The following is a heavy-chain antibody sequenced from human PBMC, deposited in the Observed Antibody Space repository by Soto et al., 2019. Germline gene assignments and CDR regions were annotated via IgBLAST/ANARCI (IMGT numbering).Heavy chain of an antibody. V-gene: IGHV4-39*01. J-gene: IGHJ4*02. CDR1: SRSSSSSSYY. D-gene: IGHD3-22*01. CDR3: AGCNFNYCDSSGYYPLFGY. Sequence: WKTRPRTSTVSSRSSSSSSYYWRWLRQPTGKGLEWIGSIYYSGSTYYNPSLKSRVTISVDTSKNQFSLKLGSVTAADTAVYYCAGCNFNYCDSSGYYPLFGYWGQGTLVTVS. CDR2: IYYSGST.